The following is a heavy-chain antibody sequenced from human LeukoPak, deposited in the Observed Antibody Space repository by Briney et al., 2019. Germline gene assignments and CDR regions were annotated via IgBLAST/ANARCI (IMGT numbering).Heavy chain of an antibody. Sequence: GGSRRLSCAASGFTFSSYAMSCVRHAPGKVREWVSAISGSGGSTYYADSGKGRSTISRDNSKNTLYLQMNSLRAEDTAVYYCARDAHTLIRGVYPDYWGQGTLVIVSS. J-gene: IGHJ4*02. D-gene: IGHD3-10*01. V-gene: IGHV3-23*01. CDR3: ARDAHTLIRGVYPDY. CDR1: GFTFSSYA. CDR2: ISGSGGST.